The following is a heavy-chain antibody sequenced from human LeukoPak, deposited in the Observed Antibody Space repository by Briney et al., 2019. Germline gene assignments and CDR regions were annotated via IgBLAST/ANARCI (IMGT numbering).Heavy chain of an antibody. CDR1: GGSISSYY. J-gene: IGHJ4*02. D-gene: IGHD3-3*01. CDR2: INHSGST. V-gene: IGHV4-34*01. CDR3: ASSHFRTIFGVVIDRNLDY. Sequence: PSETLSLTCTVSGGSISSYYWSWIRQPPGKGLEWIGEINHSGSTNYNPSLKSRVTISVDTSKNQFSLKLSSVTAADTAVYYCASSHFRTIFGVVIDRNLDYWGQGTLVTVSS.